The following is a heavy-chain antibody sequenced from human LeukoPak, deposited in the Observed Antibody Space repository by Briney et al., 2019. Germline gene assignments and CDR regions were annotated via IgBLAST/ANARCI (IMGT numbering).Heavy chain of an antibody. Sequence: SETLSLTCTVSGGSISSTNYYWGWIRQSPGKGLQWIGSIYYSGSTSYNPSLKSRVTISVDTSKNQFSLKLSSVTAADTAVYYCASFSSGWTYSDYWGQGTLVTVSS. CDR1: GGSISSTNYY. V-gene: IGHV4-39*07. D-gene: IGHD6-19*01. J-gene: IGHJ4*02. CDR3: ASFSSGWTYSDY. CDR2: IYYSGST.